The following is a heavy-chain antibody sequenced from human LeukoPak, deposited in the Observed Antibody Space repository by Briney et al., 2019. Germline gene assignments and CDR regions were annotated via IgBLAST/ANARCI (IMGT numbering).Heavy chain of an antibody. V-gene: IGHV4-31*03. CDR3: AKAARITMIVVAPPVDY. Sequence: PSETLSLTCTVSGGSISSGGYYWSWIRQHPGKGLEWIGYIYYSGSTYYNPSLKSRVTISVDTSKNQFSLKLSSVTAADTAVYYCAKAARITMIVVAPPVDYWDQGTLVTVSS. CDR1: GGSISSGGYY. D-gene: IGHD3-22*01. J-gene: IGHJ4*02. CDR2: IYYSGST.